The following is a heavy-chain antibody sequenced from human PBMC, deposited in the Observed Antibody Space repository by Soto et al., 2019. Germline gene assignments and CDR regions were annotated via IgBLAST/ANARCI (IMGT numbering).Heavy chain of an antibody. CDR3: ARGLMVYAIPPFDY. J-gene: IGHJ4*02. D-gene: IGHD2-8*01. CDR1: GFTFISYA. V-gene: IGHV3-23*01. CDR2: IRGSGRRT. Sequence: GGSLILSSATSGFTFISYAMSWFRQAPVRGQQGVSAIRGSGRRTYYAAYVKGQFTITRDDSKNTLDLQVNRMKDEDTGVYYCARGLMVYAIPPFDYWGQGALATVCS.